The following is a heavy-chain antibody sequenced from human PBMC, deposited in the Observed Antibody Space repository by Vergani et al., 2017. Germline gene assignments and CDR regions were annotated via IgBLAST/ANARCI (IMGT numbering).Heavy chain of an antibody. CDR3: AKDIGWLLSGYGMDV. CDR1: GFTFDDYA. D-gene: IGHD3-3*01. CDR2: ISWNSGSI. J-gene: IGHJ6*02. Sequence: EVQLVESGGGLVQPGRSLRLSCAASGFTFDDYAMHWVRQAPGKGREWVSGISWNSGSIGYADSVKGRFTISRDNAKNSLYLQMNSLRAEDTALYYCAKDIGWLLSGYGMDVWGQGTTVTVSS. V-gene: IGHV3-9*01.